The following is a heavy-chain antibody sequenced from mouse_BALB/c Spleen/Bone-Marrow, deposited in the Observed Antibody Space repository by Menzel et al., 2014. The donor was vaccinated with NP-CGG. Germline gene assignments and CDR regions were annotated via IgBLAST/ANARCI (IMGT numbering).Heavy chain of an antibody. V-gene: IGHV3-1*02. CDR1: GYSITSGYS. CDR3: ERTEYDGYCYYAMDY. CDR2: IHYSGST. J-gene: IGHJ4*01. D-gene: IGHD2-3*01. Sequence: QSGPDLVKPSQSLSLTCTVTGYSITSGYSWHWIRQFPRNKLEWMTYIHYSGSTNYNPSLKRRISITPDTSKNQFFLQLHSVTTEDTSTYYCERTEYDGYCYYAMDYWGQGTSVTVSS.